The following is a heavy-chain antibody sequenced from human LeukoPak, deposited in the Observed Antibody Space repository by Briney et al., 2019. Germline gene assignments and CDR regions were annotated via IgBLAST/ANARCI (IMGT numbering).Heavy chain of an antibody. CDR1: GGSISSYY. D-gene: IGHD3-22*01. Sequence: SETLSLTCTVSGGSISSYYWSWIRQPPGKGLEWIGHIYSSGSTNYNPSLKSRGTISVDTSKNQFSLKLSSVTAADTAVYYCARNYDSSGYTAFGYWGRGTLVTVSS. J-gene: IGHJ4*02. CDR3: ARNYDSSGYTAFGY. CDR2: IYSSGST. V-gene: IGHV4-59*01.